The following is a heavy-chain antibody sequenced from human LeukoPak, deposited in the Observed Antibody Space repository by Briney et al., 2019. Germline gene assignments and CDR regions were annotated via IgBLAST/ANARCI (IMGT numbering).Heavy chain of an antibody. J-gene: IGHJ4*02. Sequence: ASVKVSCKASGYTFTSYDINWVRQATGQGLEWMGWMNPNSGNTGYAQKFQGRVTMTRNTSISTAYMELSSLRSEDTAVYYCARGLSDFWSGYYTGVDYWGQGTLVTVSS. D-gene: IGHD3-3*01. CDR3: ARGLSDFWSGYYTGVDY. CDR1: GYTFTSYD. V-gene: IGHV1-8*01. CDR2: MNPNSGNT.